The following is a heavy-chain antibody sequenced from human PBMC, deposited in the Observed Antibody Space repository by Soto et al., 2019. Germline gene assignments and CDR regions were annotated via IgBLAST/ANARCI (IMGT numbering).Heavy chain of an antibody. D-gene: IGHD4-17*01. Sequence: QVQLVQSGAEVKKPGASVKVSCKASGYTFTSYGITWVRQAPGQGLEWMGWISTYNGNTNYIQKLQGRVTMTPDTSTSTAYMELRRLRSDETAVYYCARVDSSYGGNSVDYWGQETLVTVSS. J-gene: IGHJ4*02. V-gene: IGHV1-18*01. CDR1: GYTFTSYG. CDR3: ARVDSSYGGNSVDY. CDR2: ISTYNGNT.